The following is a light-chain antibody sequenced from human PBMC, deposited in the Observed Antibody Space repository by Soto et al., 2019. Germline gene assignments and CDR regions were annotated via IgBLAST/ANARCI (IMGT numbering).Light chain of an antibody. CDR3: SAWDDSLTGWV. CDR2: SNN. Sequence: QSVLTQPPSASGTPGQRVTISCSGSSSNIGSNTVNWYQQLPGTAPKILIYSNNQRPSGVPDRFSGSKSGTSASLAISGLQSEDEADDYCSAWDDSLTGWVFGGGTKLTVL. CDR1: SSNIGSNT. V-gene: IGLV1-44*01. J-gene: IGLJ3*02.